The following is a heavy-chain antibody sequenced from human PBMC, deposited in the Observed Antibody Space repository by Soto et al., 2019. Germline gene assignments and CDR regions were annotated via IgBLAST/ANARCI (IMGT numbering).Heavy chain of an antibody. CDR2: IYHSGRT. V-gene: IGHV4-4*02. J-gene: IGHJ5*02. Sequence: SETLSLTCAVSGGSISNNNWWSWVRQPPGKGLEWIGEIYHSGRTNYNPSLKSRVTMSVDTSKNQFSLKLSSVTAADTAVYYCASLYSSSWLDWFDPWGQGTLVTVSS. CDR1: GGSISNNNW. D-gene: IGHD6-13*01. CDR3: ASLYSSSWLDWFDP.